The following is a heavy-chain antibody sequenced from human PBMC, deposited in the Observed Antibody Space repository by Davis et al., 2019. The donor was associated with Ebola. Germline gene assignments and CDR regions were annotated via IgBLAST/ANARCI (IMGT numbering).Heavy chain of an antibody. J-gene: IGHJ6*02. V-gene: IGHV4-59*01. CDR2: IYYSGST. D-gene: IGHD3-10*01. Sequence: PGGSLRLSCTVSGGSISSYYWSWIRQPPGKGLEWIGYIYYSGSTNYNPSLKSRVTISVDTSKNQFSLKLSSVTAADTAVYYCAGLLWFGDSGMDVWGQGTTVTVSS. CDR3: AGLLWFGDSGMDV. CDR1: GGSISSYY.